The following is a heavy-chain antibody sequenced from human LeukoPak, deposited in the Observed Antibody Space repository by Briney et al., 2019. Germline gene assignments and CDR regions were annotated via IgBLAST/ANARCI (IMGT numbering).Heavy chain of an antibody. V-gene: IGHV3-30*02. Sequence: AGGSLRLSCAASGFTFSTYGMHWVRQAPGKGLDWVAFIRYDGSEGYYVDSAKDRFTVSRDNSKNRMYLQMNSLRAEDTAIYYCAKVGYGWYEVDYWGQGTLVTVSS. CDR2: IRYDGSEG. CDR1: GFTFSTYG. CDR3: AKVGYGWYEVDY. J-gene: IGHJ4*02. D-gene: IGHD6-19*01.